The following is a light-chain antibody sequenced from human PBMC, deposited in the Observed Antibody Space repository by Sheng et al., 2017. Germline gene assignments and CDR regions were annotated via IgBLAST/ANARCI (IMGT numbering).Light chain of an antibody. CDR2: GAS. J-gene: IGKJ1*01. CDR3: QHYDTSPVWWT. V-gene: IGKV3-20*01. CDR1: QTVNSVY. Sequence: EIVMTQSPGTLSLFPGDRATLSCRASQTVNSVYLAWYQQKPGQSPRLLISGASNRATGVPDRFSGSGSGTDFTLTISRLEPEDSAVYYCQHYDTSPVWWTFGQGTKIEIK.